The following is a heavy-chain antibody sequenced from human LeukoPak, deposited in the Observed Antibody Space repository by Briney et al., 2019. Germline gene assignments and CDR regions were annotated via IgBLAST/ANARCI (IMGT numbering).Heavy chain of an antibody. CDR2: IYDSGST. CDR3: ARLGSGNAFDI. J-gene: IGHJ3*02. D-gene: IGHD3-10*01. CDR1: GGSISSGGYS. Sequence: SETLSLTCAVSGGSISSGGYSWSWIRQPPGKGLEWIGYIYDSGSTYYNPSLKSRVTISADRSKNQFSLKLSSVTAADTAVYYCARLGSGNAFDIWGQGTMVTVSS. V-gene: IGHV4-30-2*01.